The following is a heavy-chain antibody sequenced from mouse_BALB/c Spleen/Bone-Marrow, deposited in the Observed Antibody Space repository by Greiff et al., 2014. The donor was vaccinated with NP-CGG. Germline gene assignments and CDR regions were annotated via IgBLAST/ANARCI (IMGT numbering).Heavy chain of an antibody. CDR1: GFTFSSYG. D-gene: IGHD2-1*01. V-gene: IGHV5-6-3*01. Sequence: EVQLVESGGGLVQPGGSLKLSCAASGFTFSSYGMSWVRQTPDKRLELVASINSNGGSTYYPDSVKGRFTISRDNAKNTLSLRMSSLKSEDTAMYYCARGNYGNYVDYFDYWGQGTTLTVSS. CDR2: INSNGGST. CDR3: ARGNYGNYVDYFDY. J-gene: IGHJ2*01.